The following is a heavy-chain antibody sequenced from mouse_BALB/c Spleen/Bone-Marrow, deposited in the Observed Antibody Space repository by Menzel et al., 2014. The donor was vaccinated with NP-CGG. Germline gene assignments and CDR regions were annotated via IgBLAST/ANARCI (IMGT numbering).Heavy chain of an antibody. J-gene: IGHJ3*01. CDR2: IYPSTGYT. V-gene: IGHV1-7*01. CDR3: ARDDYAY. CDR1: GYTFTSYW. D-gene: IGHD2-4*01. Sequence: VQLQESGAELAKPGASVKMSCKASGYTFTSYWMHWVKQRPGQGLEWIGYIYPSTGYTEHNQKFKDKAIMTADKSSSTAYMQLCSLTSEDSADYCCARDDYAYWGQGTLVTVSA.